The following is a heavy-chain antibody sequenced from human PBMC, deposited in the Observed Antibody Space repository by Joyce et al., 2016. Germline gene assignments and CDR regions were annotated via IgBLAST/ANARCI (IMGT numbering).Heavy chain of an antibody. CDR2: IIPIVGVA. CDR3: TRGRIEYSKTFNAYDI. V-gene: IGHV1-69*04. CDR1: GGNFYDYT. D-gene: IGHD2/OR15-2a*01. Sequence: VQLVQSGAEVKKPGSSVKVSRKVSGGNFYDYTITWVRQAPGQGLEWMGMIIPIVGVANYARKFRGRVALTADKSTATAYLELNSLRLDDTAMFFCTRGRIEYSKTFNAYDIWGQGTMVTVSS. J-gene: IGHJ3*02.